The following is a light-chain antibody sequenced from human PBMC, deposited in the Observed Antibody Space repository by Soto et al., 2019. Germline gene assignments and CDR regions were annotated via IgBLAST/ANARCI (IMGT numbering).Light chain of an antibody. Sequence: DIVMTQSPDSLAVSLGERATINCNSSQSVLYSSKNKNSIAWYQQKPGQPPKLLTYCASTRESGVPNRFCGSGSGTDFTLTISVLQAEDVAVYCCQQYYSSQQTFGQGTKVEIK. V-gene: IGKV4-1*01. CDR3: QQYYSSQQT. CDR2: CAS. CDR1: QSVLYSSKNKNS. J-gene: IGKJ1*01.